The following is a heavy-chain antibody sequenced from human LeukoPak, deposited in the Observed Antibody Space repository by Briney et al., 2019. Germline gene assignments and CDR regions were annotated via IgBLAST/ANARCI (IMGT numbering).Heavy chain of an antibody. CDR1: GFTFSSYA. J-gene: IGHJ6*02. V-gene: IGHV3-30-3*01. Sequence: GRSLRLSCAASGFTFSSYAMHWVRQAPGKGLEWVAVISYDGSNKYYADSVKGRFTISRDNSKNTLYLQMNSLRAEDTAVYYCAGYPPDTAMVKHYYYGMDVWGQGTTVTVSS. CDR3: AGYPPDTAMVKHYYYGMDV. CDR2: ISYDGSNK. D-gene: IGHD5-18*01.